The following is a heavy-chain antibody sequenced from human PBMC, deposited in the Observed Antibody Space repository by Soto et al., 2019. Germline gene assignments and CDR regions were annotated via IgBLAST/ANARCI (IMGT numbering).Heavy chain of an antibody. D-gene: IGHD3-10*01. CDR3: ARDLSELLWFGESRYYFGY. V-gene: IGHV1-2*02. CDR2: INPNSGGT. J-gene: IGHJ4*02. Sequence: ASVKVSCKASGYTFTGYYMHWVRQAPGQGLEWMGWINPNSGGTNYAQKFQGRVTMTRDTSISTAYMELSRLRSDDTAVYYCARDLSELLWFGESRYYFGYWGQGTLVTVSS. CDR1: GYTFTGYY.